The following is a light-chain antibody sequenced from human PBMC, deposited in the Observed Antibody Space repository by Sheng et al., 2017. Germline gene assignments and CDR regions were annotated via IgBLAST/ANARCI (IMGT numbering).Light chain of an antibody. J-gene: IGLJ1*01. Sequence: QSVLTQPPSVSAAPGQKVTISCSGSSSNIGNNYVSWYQHLSGTAPKLLIYENDKRPSAIPDRFSGSKSGTSATLGITGLQTGDEAEYYCGTWDNSLSGHVFGPGTEVTVL. CDR1: SSNIGNNY. CDR2: END. V-gene: IGLV1-51*01. CDR3: GTWDNSLSGHV.